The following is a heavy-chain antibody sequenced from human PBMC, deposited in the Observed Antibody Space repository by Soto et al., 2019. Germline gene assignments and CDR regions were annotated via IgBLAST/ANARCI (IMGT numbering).Heavy chain of an antibody. D-gene: IGHD3-22*01. CDR2: ISAYNGNT. V-gene: IGHV1-18*04. CDR3: ARDAPSYDSSGYPTPSGYYYYGMDV. Sequence: GASVKVSCKASGYTFTSYGISWVRQAPGQGLEWMGWISAYNGNTNYAQKLQGRVTTTTDTSTSTAYMELRSLRSDDTAVYYCARDAPSYDSSGYPTPSGYYYYGMDVWGQGTTVTVSS. J-gene: IGHJ6*02. CDR1: GYTFTSYG.